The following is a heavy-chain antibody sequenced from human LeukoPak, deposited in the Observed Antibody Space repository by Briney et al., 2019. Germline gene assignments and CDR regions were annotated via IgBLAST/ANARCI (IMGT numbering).Heavy chain of an antibody. CDR1: GFTFSSYS. V-gene: IGHV3-48*01. J-gene: IGHJ4*02. D-gene: IGHD5-24*01. CDR2: ISSSGSTI. Sequence: GGSLRLSCAASGFTFSSYSMNWVRQAPGKGLEWVSYISSSGSTIYYADSVKGRFTISRDNAKNSLYLQMNSLRAEDTAVYYCASSVEMATIEEDYWGQGTLVTVSS. CDR3: ASSVEMATIEEDY.